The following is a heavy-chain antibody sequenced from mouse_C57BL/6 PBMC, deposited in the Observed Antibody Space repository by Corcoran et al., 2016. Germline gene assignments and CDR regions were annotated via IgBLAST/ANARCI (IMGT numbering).Heavy chain of an antibody. J-gene: IGHJ4*01. D-gene: IGHD1-1*01. Sequence: EVQLQQSGPELVKPGASVKIPCKASGYTFTDYNMDWVKQSHGKGLEWIGDINLNNGGSIYNQKFKGKATLTVDKSSSTAYMELRSLTSEDTAVYYCARFYYGSSYYVMDYWGQGTSVTVSS. V-gene: IGHV1-18*01. CDR1: GYTFTDYN. CDR3: ARFYYGSSYYVMDY. CDR2: INLNNGGS.